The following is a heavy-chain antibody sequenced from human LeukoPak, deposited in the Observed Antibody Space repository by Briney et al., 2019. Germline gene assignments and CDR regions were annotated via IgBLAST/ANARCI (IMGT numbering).Heavy chain of an antibody. Sequence: GGSLRLSCAASGFTFSSYGMHWVRQAPGKGLEWVAFIQYDGSNKYYADSVKGRFTISRDNSKNTLYLQMNSLRAEDTAVYYCAKDRDIGIWGQGTMVTVSS. J-gene: IGHJ3*02. CDR2: IQYDGSNK. CDR3: AKDRDIGI. V-gene: IGHV3-30*02. D-gene: IGHD2-15*01. CDR1: GFTFSSYG.